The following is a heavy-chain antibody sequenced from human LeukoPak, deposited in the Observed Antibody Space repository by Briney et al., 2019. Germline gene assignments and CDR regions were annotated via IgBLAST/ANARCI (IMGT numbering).Heavy chain of an antibody. CDR1: DGSISGYY. Sequence: PSETLSLTCTVSDGSISGYYWSWIRQPPGKGLEWIGYIYYSGSTNYNPSLKSRVTISVDTSKNQFSLKLSSVTAADTAVYYCARVGRGTTGRYYYYMDVWGKGTTVTVSS. CDR3: ARVGRGTTGRYYYYMDV. J-gene: IGHJ6*03. V-gene: IGHV4-59*08. CDR2: IYYSGST. D-gene: IGHD1-1*01.